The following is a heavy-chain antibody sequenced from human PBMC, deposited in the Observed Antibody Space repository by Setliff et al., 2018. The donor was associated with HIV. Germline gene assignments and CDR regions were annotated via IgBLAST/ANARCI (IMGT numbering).Heavy chain of an antibody. D-gene: IGHD3-22*01. Sequence: GGSLRLSCAASGFTFSSYAMSWVRQAPGKGLEWVSGISDSGGSTDYADSVKGRFTISRDNSKNTLFLQMNSLRAEDTGVYYCARDSDTTGDYYPFDPWGQGTLVTVSS. CDR2: ISDSGGST. J-gene: IGHJ5*02. CDR3: ARDSDTTGDYYPFDP. V-gene: IGHV3-23*01. CDR1: GFTFSSYA.